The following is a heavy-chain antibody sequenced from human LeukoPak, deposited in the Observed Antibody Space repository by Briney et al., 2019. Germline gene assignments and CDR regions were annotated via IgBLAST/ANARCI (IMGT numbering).Heavy chain of an antibody. CDR2: ISSSSSYI. CDR3: ARESSYYYDSSGPGFIDI. CDR1: GFTFSSYA. J-gene: IGHJ3*02. V-gene: IGHV3-21*01. D-gene: IGHD3-22*01. Sequence: GGSLRLSCAASGFTFSSYAMHWVRQAPGKGLEWVSSISSSSSYIYYADSVKGRFTISRDNAKNSLYLQMNSLRAEDTAVYYCARESSYYYDSSGPGFIDIWGQGTMVTVSS.